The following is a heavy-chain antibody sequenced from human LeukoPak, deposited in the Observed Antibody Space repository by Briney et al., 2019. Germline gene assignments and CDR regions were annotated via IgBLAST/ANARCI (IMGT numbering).Heavy chain of an antibody. J-gene: IGHJ4*02. Sequence: GGSLRLSCAASGFTFSSYAMSWVRQAPGKGLEWASAISGSGGSTYYADSVKGRFTISRDNSKNTLYLQMNSLRAEDTAVYYCAKRVYYDSSGYYYFDYWGQGTLVTVSS. D-gene: IGHD3-22*01. CDR2: ISGSGGST. CDR1: GFTFSSYA. CDR3: AKRVYYDSSGYYYFDY. V-gene: IGHV3-23*01.